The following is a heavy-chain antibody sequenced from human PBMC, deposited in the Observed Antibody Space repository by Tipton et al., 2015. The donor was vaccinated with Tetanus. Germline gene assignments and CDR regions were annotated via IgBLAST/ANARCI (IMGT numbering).Heavy chain of an antibody. CDR2: ISYDGSNK. D-gene: IGHD3-3*01. J-gene: IGHJ6*02. CDR1: GFTFSSYG. Sequence: SLRLSCAASGFTFSSYGMHWVRQAPGKGLEWVAVISYDGSNKYYADSVKGRFTISRDNSKNTLYLQMNSLRAEDTAVYYCAKARFEVCWWGYYTGDYHYFGMDFWGQGPTVPVSS. V-gene: IGHV3-30*18. CDR3: AKARFEVCWWGYYTGDYHYFGMDF.